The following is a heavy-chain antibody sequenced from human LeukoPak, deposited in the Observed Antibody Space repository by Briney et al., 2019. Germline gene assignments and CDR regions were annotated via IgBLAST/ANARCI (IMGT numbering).Heavy chain of an antibody. Sequence: GGSLRLSCAASGFTFSSYAMNWVRQAPGKGLEWVSGISGSGSDTYYADSVMGRFTISRDNSKKTLYLQMNSLRAEDTVVYYCAKDVLSGTYYYFDQWGQGTLVTVSS. CDR1: GFTFSSYA. J-gene: IGHJ4*02. V-gene: IGHV3-23*01. CDR3: AKDVLSGTYYYFDQ. D-gene: IGHD1-26*01. CDR2: ISGSGSDT.